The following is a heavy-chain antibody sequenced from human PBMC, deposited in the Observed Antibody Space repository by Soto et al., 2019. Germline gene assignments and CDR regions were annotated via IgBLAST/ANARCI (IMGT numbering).Heavy chain of an antibody. Sequence: SETLSLTCTVSGGSISSYYWSWIRQPPGKGLEWIGYIYYSGSTNYNPSLKSRVTISVDTSKNQFSLKLSSVTAADTAVYYCARDLRSGVPATTPAEWFDPWGQGTLVTVSS. CDR3: ARDLRSGVPATTPAEWFDP. CDR1: GGSISSYY. CDR2: IYYSGST. J-gene: IGHJ5*02. V-gene: IGHV4-59*01. D-gene: IGHD2-2*01.